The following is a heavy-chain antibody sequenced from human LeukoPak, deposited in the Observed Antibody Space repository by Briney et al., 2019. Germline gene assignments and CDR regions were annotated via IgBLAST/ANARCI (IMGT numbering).Heavy chain of an antibody. V-gene: IGHV3-30*02. CDR2: IRYDGSNK. D-gene: IGHD3-16*02. CDR1: GFTFSSYG. CDR3: ARDGLGYTDVFFDY. Sequence: PGGSLRLSCAASGFTFSSYGMHWVRQAPGKGLEWVAFIRYDGSNKYYADSVKGRFTISRDNSKNTLYLQMNSLRAEDTAVYYCARDGLGYTDVFFDYWGQGTLVTVSS. J-gene: IGHJ4*02.